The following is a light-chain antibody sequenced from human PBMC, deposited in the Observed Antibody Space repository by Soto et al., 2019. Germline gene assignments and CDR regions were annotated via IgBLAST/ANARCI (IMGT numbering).Light chain of an antibody. CDR1: QSVSSSY. J-gene: IGKJ1*01. CDR2: GAS. Sequence: EIVVTQSPGTLSLSPGEKATLYCRASQSVSSSYLAWYQQKPGQAPRLLIYGASSRATGIPDRFSGSGSGTDFTLTISRLEPEDFAVYYCQQYGSSPWTFGQGTKVDIK. V-gene: IGKV3-20*01. CDR3: QQYGSSPWT.